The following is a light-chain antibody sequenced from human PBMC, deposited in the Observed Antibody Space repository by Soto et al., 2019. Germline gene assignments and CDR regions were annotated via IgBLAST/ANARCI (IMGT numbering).Light chain of an antibody. J-gene: IGKJ4*01. CDR3: QQLNSYPIT. CDR1: QGISSY. CDR2: AAS. Sequence: DLQLTQSPSFLSASVGDRVTITCRASQGISSYLAWYHQKPGKAPKLLIYAASTLQSGVPSRFSGSGSGTEFTLTISSLQPEDFATYYCQQLNSYPITFGGGTEVEIK. V-gene: IGKV1-9*01.